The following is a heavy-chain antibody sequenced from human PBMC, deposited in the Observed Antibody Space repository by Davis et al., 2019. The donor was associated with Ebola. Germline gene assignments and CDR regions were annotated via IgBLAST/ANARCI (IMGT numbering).Heavy chain of an antibody. CDR1: GFTFSSYA. Sequence: PGGSLRLSCAASGFTFSSYAMHWVRQAPGKGLEYVSAISSNGGSTYYADSVKGRFTISRDNSKNTLYLQMSSLRAEDTAVYYCVKARELLFDYWGQGTLVTVSS. CDR2: ISSNGGST. CDR3: VKARELLFDY. D-gene: IGHD1-26*01. J-gene: IGHJ4*02. V-gene: IGHV3-64D*08.